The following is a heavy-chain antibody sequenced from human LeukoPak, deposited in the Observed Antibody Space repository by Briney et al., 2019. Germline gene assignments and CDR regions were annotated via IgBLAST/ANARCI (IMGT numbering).Heavy chain of an antibody. D-gene: IGHD6-19*01. V-gene: IGHV4-59*01. Sequence: SETLSLTRTVSGGSISNYYWSWIRQPPGKGLEWIGYIYYSGSTNYNPPLKSRVTISVDTSKNQFSLKLSSVTAADTAVYYRARGRGYSSGWYSHWGQGTLVTVSS. J-gene: IGHJ4*02. CDR3: ARGRGYSSGWYSH. CDR2: IYYSGST. CDR1: GGSISNYY.